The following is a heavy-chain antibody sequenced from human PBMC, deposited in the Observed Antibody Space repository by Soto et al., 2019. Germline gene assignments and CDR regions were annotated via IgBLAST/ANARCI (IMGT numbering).Heavy chain of an antibody. V-gene: IGHV5-51*01. CDR1: GYSFTSYW. CDR2: IYPGDSDT. J-gene: IGHJ6*02. CDR3: ASQAYYYDSSGYSWYGMDV. D-gene: IGHD3-22*01. Sequence: GESLKISCKGSGYSFTSYWIGWVRQMPGKGLEWMGIIYPGDSDTRYSPSFQGQVTISADKSISTAYLQWSSLKASDTAMYYCASQAYYYDSSGYSWYGMDVWGQGTTVTVSS.